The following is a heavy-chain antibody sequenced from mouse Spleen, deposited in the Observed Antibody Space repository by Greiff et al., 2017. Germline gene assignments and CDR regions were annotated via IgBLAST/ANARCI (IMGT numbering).Heavy chain of an antibody. J-gene: IGHJ4*01. CDR3: ARDYDDAEGYAMDY. CDR1: GFSLTSYG. Sequence: VKLMESGPGLVQPSQSLSITCTVSGFSLTSYGVHWVRQSPGKGLEWLGVIWSGGSTDYNAAFISRLSISKDNSKSQVFFKMNSLQADDTAIYYCARDYDDAEGYAMDYWGQGTSVTVSS. D-gene: IGHD2-4*01. V-gene: IGHV2-2*01. CDR2: IWSGGST.